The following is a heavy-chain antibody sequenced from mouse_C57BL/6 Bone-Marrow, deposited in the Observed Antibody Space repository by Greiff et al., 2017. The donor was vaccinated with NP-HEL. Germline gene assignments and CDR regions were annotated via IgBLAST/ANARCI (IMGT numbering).Heavy chain of an antibody. V-gene: IGHV1-81*01. Sequence: VKLMESGAELARPGASVKLSCKASGYTFTSYGISWVKQRTGQGLEWIGEIYPRSGNTYYNEKFKGKATLTADKSSSTAYMELRSLTSEDSAVYFCARWGVLWFPTYWGQGTTLTVSS. CDR1: GYTFTSYG. CDR3: ARWGVLWFPTY. D-gene: IGHD2-2*01. J-gene: IGHJ2*01. CDR2: IYPRSGNT.